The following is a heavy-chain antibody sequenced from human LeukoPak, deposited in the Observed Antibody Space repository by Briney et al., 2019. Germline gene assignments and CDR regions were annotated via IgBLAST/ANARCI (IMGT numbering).Heavy chain of an antibody. D-gene: IGHD3-10*01. CDR1: GGSISSGSYY. V-gene: IGHV4-61*02. CDR3: ARTMVRGYRIAFDI. Sequence: SETLSLTCTVSGGSISSGSYYWSWIRQPAGKGLEWIGRIYTSGSTNYNPSLKSRVTISVDTSKNQFSLKLSSVTAADTAVSYCARTMVRGYRIAFDIWGQGTMVTVSS. CDR2: IYTSGST. J-gene: IGHJ3*02.